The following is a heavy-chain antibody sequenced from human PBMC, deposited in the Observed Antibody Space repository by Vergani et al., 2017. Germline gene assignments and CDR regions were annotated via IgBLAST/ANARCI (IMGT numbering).Heavy chain of an antibody. CDR2: IIPIFGTA. CDR1: GGTFSSYA. D-gene: IGHD2-21*02. J-gene: IGHJ3*01. CDR3: ARVRQRKVVTASRVAGAFDL. Sequence: QVQLVQSGAGVKKPGSSVKVSCKASGGTFSSYAISWVRQAPGQGLEWMGGIIPIFGTANYAQKFQGRVTITADKSTSTAYMELSSLRSEDTAVYYCARVRQRKVVTASRVAGAFDLRGEGTMVTVAA. V-gene: IGHV1-69*06.